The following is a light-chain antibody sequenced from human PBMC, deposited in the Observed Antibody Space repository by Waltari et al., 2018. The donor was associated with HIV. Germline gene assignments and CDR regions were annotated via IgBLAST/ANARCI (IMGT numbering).Light chain of an antibody. V-gene: IGLV1-47*01. CDR3: AAWDDSRVV. J-gene: IGLJ2*01. Sequence: QSVLTQPPSASGTPGQRVTISCSGSSSNIGSNFVYWCQQLPGTAPKLLIYGNNQRPSGVPDRFSGSKSGTSASLAISGLRSEDEAAYYCAAWDDSRVVFGGGTKLTVL. CDR1: SSNIGSNF. CDR2: GNN.